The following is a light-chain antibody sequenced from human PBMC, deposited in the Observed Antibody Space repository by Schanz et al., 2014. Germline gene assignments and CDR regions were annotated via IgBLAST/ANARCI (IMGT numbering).Light chain of an antibody. CDR2: EGS. Sequence: QSVLTQPRSVSGSPGQSVTISCAGTSSDVGGHNYVSWYQQHPGKAPKLMIYEGSKRPSGVSNRFSGSKSGNTASLTISGLQAEDEADYYCSSYAGSNNLIGGGTKVTVL. V-gene: IGLV2-11*01. CDR1: SSDVGGHNY. J-gene: IGLJ2*01. CDR3: SSYAGSNNL.